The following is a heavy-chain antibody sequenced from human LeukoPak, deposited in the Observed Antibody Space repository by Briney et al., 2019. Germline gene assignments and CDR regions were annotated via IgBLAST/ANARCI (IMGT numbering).Heavy chain of an antibody. J-gene: IGHJ6*02. V-gene: IGHV3-49*04. Sequence: PGRSLRLSGTAPGFTFGEYAMSWVRQAPGKGREGVGFIRSKAYGGTTEYAASVKGKFTISRDDSKSIAYLQMNSLKTQDAAIYYCAFGSYYYYAMDVWGQGTTVTVSS. CDR1: GFTFGEYA. CDR3: AFGSYYYYAMDV. CDR2: IRSKAYGGTT. D-gene: IGHD3-16*01.